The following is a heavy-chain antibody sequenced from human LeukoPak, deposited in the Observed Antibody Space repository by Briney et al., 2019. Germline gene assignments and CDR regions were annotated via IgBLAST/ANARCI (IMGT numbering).Heavy chain of an antibody. CDR2: IYYSGST. Sequence: SETLSLTCTVSGGSISSYYWSWIRQPPGKGLEWIGYIYYSGSTNYNPSLKSRVTISVDTSKNQFSLKLSSVTAADTAVYYCARGAGDDFWSGYYTNWGQGTLVTVSS. V-gene: IGHV4-59*12. D-gene: IGHD3-3*01. CDR1: GGSISSYY. J-gene: IGHJ4*02. CDR3: ARGAGDDFWSGYYTN.